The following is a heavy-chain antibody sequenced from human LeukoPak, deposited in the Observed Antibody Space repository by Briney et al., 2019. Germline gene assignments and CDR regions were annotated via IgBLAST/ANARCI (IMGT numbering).Heavy chain of an antibody. D-gene: IGHD3-10*01. CDR1: GFSFSNYW. CDR2: IKTDGSET. J-gene: IGHJ4*02. Sequence: GGSLRLSCAASGFSFSNYWMGWVRQAPGKGLACVANIKTDGSETYYVDSVKGRFTISRDDAKNSLFLQMNSLRAEDTAIYYCVSAIRGSPIDYWGQGTLVSVPS. CDR3: VSAIRGSPIDY. V-gene: IGHV3-7*01.